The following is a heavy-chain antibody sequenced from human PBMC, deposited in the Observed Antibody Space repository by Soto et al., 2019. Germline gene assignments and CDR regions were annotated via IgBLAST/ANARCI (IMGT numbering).Heavy chain of an antibody. D-gene: IGHD4-17*01. V-gene: IGHV3-7*03. CDR2: IKQDGSEK. Sequence: GGSLRLSCAASGFTFSSYWMSWVRQAPGKGLEWVANIKQDGSEKYYVDSVKGRFTISRDNAKNSLYLQMNSLRAEDTAVYYCARGGDYWGRPYDCWGQGALVTVSS. J-gene: IGHJ4*02. CDR1: GFTFSSYW. CDR3: ARGGDYWGRPYDC.